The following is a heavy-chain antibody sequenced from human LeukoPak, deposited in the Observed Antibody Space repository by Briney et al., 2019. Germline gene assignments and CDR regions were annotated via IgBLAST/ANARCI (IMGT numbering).Heavy chain of an antibody. V-gene: IGHV3-74*01. Sequence: PGGSLRLSCAASGFTFSAYWIHWVRQPPGKGLVWVSCVSSDGSVTYYADSVKGRFTISRDNAKNTLDLQMNSLRVGDTAVYYCVRDSSKWYFDFWGQGSLVTVSS. CDR1: GFTFSAYW. CDR3: VRDSSKWYFDF. D-gene: IGHD2-2*01. CDR2: VSSDGSVT. J-gene: IGHJ4*02.